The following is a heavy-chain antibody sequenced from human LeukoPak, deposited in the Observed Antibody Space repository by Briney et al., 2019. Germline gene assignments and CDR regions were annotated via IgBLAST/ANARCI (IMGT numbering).Heavy chain of an antibody. D-gene: IGHD2-2*01. CDR1: GYTFTGYY. J-gene: IGHJ5*02. CDR2: FHPEDGET. CDR3: AADRFCTSTTCFGNWFDP. Sequence: GASVKVSCKASGYTFTGYYMHWVRQSPGKGLEWMGSFHPEDGETIYAQKFQGRVSMTEDTSTDTAYIDLSSLKSEDTAVYYCAADRFCTSTTCFGNWFDPWGQGTLVTVSS. V-gene: IGHV1-24*01.